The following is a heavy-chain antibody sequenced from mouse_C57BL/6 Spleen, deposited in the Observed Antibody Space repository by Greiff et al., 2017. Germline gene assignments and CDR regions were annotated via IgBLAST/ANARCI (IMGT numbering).Heavy chain of an antibody. CDR2: ISSGSSTI. Sequence: EVKLVESGGGLVKPGGSLKLSCAASGFTFSDYGMHWVRQAPEKGLEWVAYISSGSSTIYYADTVKGRFTISRDNAKNTLFLQMTSLRSEDTAMXYCARNGYYGGYAMDYWGQGTSVTVSS. D-gene: IGHD2-3*01. J-gene: IGHJ4*01. V-gene: IGHV5-17*01. CDR1: GFTFSDYG. CDR3: ARNGYYGGYAMDY.